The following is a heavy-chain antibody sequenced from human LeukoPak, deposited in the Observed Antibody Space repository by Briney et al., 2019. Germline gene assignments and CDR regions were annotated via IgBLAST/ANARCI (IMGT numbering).Heavy chain of an antibody. CDR3: ARQDTNWFDP. Sequence: GESLKISCKGSGYRFTTYWIGWVRQMPGKGLEWMGIIYPGDSDTRYSPSFQGQVTISADKSITTAYLQWNSLKASDTAMYYCARQDTNWFDPWGQGTLVTVSS. J-gene: IGHJ5*02. CDR2: IYPGDSDT. V-gene: IGHV5-51*01. CDR1: GYRFTTYW.